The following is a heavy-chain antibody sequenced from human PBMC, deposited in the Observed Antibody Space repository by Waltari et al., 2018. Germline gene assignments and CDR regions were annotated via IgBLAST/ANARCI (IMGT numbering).Heavy chain of an antibody. CDR2: MHHSGST. CDR3: ARGNPYGSRERWFGP. CDR1: GGSIGNYH. J-gene: IGHJ5*02. Sequence: QVQLQESGPGLVKPSETLSLACTVSGGSIGNYHWAWMRQSPGRGLEWIGDMHHSGSTNYNPSVKSRVTMSLDTSKNQFSLKLTSVTAADTAVYDGARGNPYGSRERWFGPWGQGIQVTVSS. V-gene: IGHV4-59*01. D-gene: IGHD3-10*01.